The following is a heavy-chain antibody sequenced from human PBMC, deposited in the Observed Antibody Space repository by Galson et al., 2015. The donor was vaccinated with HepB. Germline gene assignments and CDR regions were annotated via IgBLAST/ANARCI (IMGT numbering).Heavy chain of an antibody. D-gene: IGHD1-26*01. CDR1: GLTFSSYG. CDR3: AKGAGSYYDGSFDY. V-gene: IGHV3-30*18. Sequence: SLRLSCAASGLTFSSYGMNWVRQAPGKGLEWVAVISKNGSNKYYGDSVKGRFTISRDNSKNTLYLQMNSLRAEDTAVYYCAKGAGSYYDGSFDYLGQVTLVTVSS. CDR2: ISKNGSNK. J-gene: IGHJ4*02.